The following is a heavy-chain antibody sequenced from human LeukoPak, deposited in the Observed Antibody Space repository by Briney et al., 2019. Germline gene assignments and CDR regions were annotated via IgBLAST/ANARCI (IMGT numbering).Heavy chain of an antibody. Sequence: QAGGSLRLSCAASGFTVSTNYMGWVRQAPGKGLEWVSVIYDTGATYYADSVKGRLTISRDISINTVYLQMNSLRGDDTAVYYCAREKNTVVVTSYYFDYWGQGTLVTVSS. J-gene: IGHJ4*02. V-gene: IGHV3-53*01. CDR3: AREKNTVVVTSYYFDY. D-gene: IGHD2-21*01. CDR1: GFTVSTNY. CDR2: IYDTGAT.